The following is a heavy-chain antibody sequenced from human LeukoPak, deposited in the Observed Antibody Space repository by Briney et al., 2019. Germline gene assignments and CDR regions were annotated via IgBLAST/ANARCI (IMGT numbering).Heavy chain of an antibody. D-gene: IGHD3-10*01. J-gene: IGHJ4*02. CDR3: ASSEGYYYGSGSYYNQPPSLDY. CDR1: GFTFSSYG. V-gene: IGHV3-30*02. CDR2: IRYDGSNK. Sequence: GGSLRLSCAASGFTFSSYGMHWVRQAPGKGLEWVAFIRYDGSNKYYADSVKGRFTISRDNAKNSLYLQMNSLRAEDTAVYYCASSEGYYYGSGSYYNQPPSLDYWGQGTLVTVSS.